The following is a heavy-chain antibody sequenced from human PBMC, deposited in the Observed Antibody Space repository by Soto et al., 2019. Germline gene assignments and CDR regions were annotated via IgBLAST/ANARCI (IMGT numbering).Heavy chain of an antibody. CDR3: AKQEAARPPFDY. V-gene: IGHV4-39*01. CDR1: GGSISSSSYY. Sequence: SETLSLTCTVSGGSISSSSYYWGWIRQPPGKGLEWIGSIYYSGSTYYNPSLKSRVTISVDTSKNQFSLKLSSLTAADTVVYYWAKQEAARPPFDYGGQGTLVTVSS. D-gene: IGHD6-13*01. CDR2: IYYSGST. J-gene: IGHJ4*02.